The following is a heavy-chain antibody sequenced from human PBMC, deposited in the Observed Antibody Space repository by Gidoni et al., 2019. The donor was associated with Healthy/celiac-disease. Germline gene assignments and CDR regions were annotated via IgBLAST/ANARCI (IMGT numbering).Heavy chain of an antibody. J-gene: IGHJ2*01. D-gene: IGHD5-18*01. CDR1: GFTFSSYA. Sequence: EVQLLESGGGLVQPGGSLRLSCAASGFTFSSYAMSWVRHAPGKGLEWVSAISGSGGSTYYADSVKGRFTISRDNSKNTLYLQMNSLRAEDTAVYYCAARGYSYGYVGYFDLWGRGTLVTVSS. V-gene: IGHV3-23*01. CDR2: ISGSGGST. CDR3: AARGYSYGYVGYFDL.